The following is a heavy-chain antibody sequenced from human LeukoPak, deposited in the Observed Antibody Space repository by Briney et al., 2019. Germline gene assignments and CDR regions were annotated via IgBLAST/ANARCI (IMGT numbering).Heavy chain of an antibody. Sequence: GGSLRLSCTASGFSSNSYWMHWARQAPGKGLVWVARINGDGSSINYADSVKGRFTISRDNAKNTLYLQMNSLRVEDTAVYYCARGRGPYGWFDPWGQGTLVTVSS. CDR3: ARGRGPYGWFDP. V-gene: IGHV3-74*01. D-gene: IGHD3-10*01. CDR1: GFSSNSYW. CDR2: INGDGSSI. J-gene: IGHJ5*02.